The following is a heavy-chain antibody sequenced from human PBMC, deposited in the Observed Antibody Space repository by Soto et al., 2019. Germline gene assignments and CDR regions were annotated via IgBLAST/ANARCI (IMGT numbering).Heavy chain of an antibody. J-gene: IGHJ3*02. CDR2: IYPGDSDT. CDR1: VYSFTSYW. D-gene: IGHD6-19*01. V-gene: IGHV5-51*01. CDR3: ARHESRGYSSGWDAFYI. Sequence: GESLKISCKGSVYSFTSYWIGWVRQMPGKGLEWMGIIYPGDSDTRYSPSFQGQVTISADKSISTAYLQWSSLKASDTAMYYCARHESRGYSSGWDAFYIWGQGTMVTVSS.